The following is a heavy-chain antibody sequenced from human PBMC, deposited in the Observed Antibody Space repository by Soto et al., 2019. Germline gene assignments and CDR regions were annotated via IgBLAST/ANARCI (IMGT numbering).Heavy chain of an antibody. CDR3: ARSIVVVTAADY. Sequence: GASVKVSCKASGYTFTSYAMHWVRQAPGQRLEWMGWINAGNGNTKYSQKFQGRVTITRDTSASTAYMELSSLRYEDTAVYYCARSIVVVTAADYWGQGTLVTVSS. J-gene: IGHJ4*02. V-gene: IGHV1-3*01. D-gene: IGHD2-21*02. CDR1: GYTFTSYA. CDR2: INAGNGNT.